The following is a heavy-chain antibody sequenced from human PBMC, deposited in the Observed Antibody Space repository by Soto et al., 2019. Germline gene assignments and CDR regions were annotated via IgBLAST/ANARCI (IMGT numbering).Heavy chain of an antibody. CDR2: IWYDGSNK. CDR1: GFTFSSYG. Sequence: LRLSCAASGFTFSSYGMHWVRQAPGKGLEWVAVIWYDGSNKYYADSVKGRFTISRDNSKNTLYLQMNSLRAEDTAVYYCARDRSDFWSGYSIPRYYYGMDVWGQGTTVTVSS. J-gene: IGHJ6*02. V-gene: IGHV3-33*01. D-gene: IGHD3-3*01. CDR3: ARDRSDFWSGYSIPRYYYGMDV.